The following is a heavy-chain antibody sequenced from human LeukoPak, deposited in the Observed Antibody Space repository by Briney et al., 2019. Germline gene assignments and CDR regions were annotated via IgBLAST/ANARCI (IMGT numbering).Heavy chain of an antibody. D-gene: IGHD1-26*01. J-gene: IGHJ1*01. CDR3: ARGIVGDGKTEYFQH. CDR2: IYHSGST. V-gene: IGHV4-30-2*01. Sequence: PSETLSLTCTVSVGSLSRGGYYWSWIRQPPGKGLGWLGYIYHSGSTYYNPSLKSRVTISVDRSKNQFSLKLSSVTAADTAVYYCARGIVGDGKTEYFQHWGQGTLVTVSS. CDR1: VGSLSRGGYY.